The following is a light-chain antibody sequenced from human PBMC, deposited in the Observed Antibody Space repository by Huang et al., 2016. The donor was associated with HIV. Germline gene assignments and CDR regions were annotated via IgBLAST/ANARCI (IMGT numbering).Light chain of an antibody. V-gene: IGKV3-20*01. CDR3: QQYGNSPLT. CDR2: DTS. CDR1: QSVSSNF. Sequence: EIVLTQSPGTLSLSPGERATLSCRASQSVSSNFLAWYQQRRGQAPRLLIVDTSTRATGVPDRFSGSGSGTDFTLTITRLEPEDFAVYYCQQYGNSPLTFGGGTKVEIK. J-gene: IGKJ4*01.